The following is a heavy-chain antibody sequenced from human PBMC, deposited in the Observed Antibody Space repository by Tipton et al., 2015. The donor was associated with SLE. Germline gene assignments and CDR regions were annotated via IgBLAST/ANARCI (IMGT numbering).Heavy chain of an antibody. J-gene: IGHJ4*02. CDR3: ARERQWLPFDY. V-gene: IGHV3-48*01. D-gene: IGHD6-19*01. Sequence: LSLTCAASGFTFSSYSMNWVRQAPGKGLEWVSYISSSSSTIYYADSVKGRFTISRDNAKNSLYLQMNSLRAEDTAVYYCARERQWLPFDYWGQGTLVTVSS. CDR1: GFTFSSYS. CDR2: ISSSSSTI.